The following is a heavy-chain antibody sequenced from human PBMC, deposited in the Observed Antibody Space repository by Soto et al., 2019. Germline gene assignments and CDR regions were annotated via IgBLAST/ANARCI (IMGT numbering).Heavy chain of an antibody. CDR2: ISSNSAYI. CDR3: TSDASRDSSARGWFDP. J-gene: IGHJ5*02. V-gene: IGHV3-21*01. Sequence: VGSLRLSCAASGFTFRSFTMNWVRQAPGKGLEWVSTISSNSAYIYYTDALRGRFTISRDNAKSSLHLQMNSLRAEDTAVYYCTSDASRDSSARGWFDPWGPGTLVTVSS. D-gene: IGHD6-13*01. CDR1: GFTFRSFT.